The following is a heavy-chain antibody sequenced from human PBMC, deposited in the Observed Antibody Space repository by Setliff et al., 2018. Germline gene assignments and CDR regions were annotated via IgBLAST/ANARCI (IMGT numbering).Heavy chain of an antibody. Sequence: ASVKVSCKTSGYTFTAYYIYWVRQAPGHGLELMGRIHPNTGSTNYLQDFQGRVTITRDTSIYTVYMELTGLTSGDTAVYYCVRSSAPQVVLAADFDFWGQGTPVTVSS. V-gene: IGHV1-2*06. CDR1: GYTFTAYY. CDR3: VRSSAPQVVLAADFDF. D-gene: IGHD6-19*01. J-gene: IGHJ4*02. CDR2: IHPNTGST.